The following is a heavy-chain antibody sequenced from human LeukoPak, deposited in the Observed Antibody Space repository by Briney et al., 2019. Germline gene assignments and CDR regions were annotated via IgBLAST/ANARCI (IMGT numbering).Heavy chain of an antibody. D-gene: IGHD6-19*01. V-gene: IGHV3-23*01. CDR1: GFTFSSYA. CDR2: ISGSGGST. J-gene: IGHJ4*02. CDR3: AKDVSVIAVAGTVY. Sequence: PGGSLRLSCAASGFTFSSYAMSRVRQAPGKGLEWVSAISGSGGSTYYADSVKGRFTISRDNSKNTLYLQMNSLRAEDTAIYYCAKDVSVIAVAGTVYWGQGTLVTVSS.